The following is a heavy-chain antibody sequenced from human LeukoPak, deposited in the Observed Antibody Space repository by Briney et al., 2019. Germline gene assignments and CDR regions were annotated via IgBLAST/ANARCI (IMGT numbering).Heavy chain of an antibody. CDR1: GFTFSAIP. D-gene: IGHD5-24*01. J-gene: IGHJ4*02. V-gene: IGHV3-7*04. CDR2: INADGSET. Sequence: QSGGSLRLSCAASGFTFSAIPMTWVRQAPGKGLQWVANINADGSETHYVDSVKGRFTISRDNAKNSLYLQMNSLRAEDTAIYYCTRVGYIDEGIDYWGQGTLVTVSS. CDR3: TRVGYIDEGIDY.